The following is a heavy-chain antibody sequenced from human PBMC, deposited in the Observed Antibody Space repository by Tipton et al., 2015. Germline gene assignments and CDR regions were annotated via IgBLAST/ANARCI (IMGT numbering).Heavy chain of an antibody. J-gene: IGHJ4*02. D-gene: IGHD3-22*01. V-gene: IGHV4-61*08. CDR3: ARVLPYYYDSSGLFDY. Sequence: TLSLTCTVSGGSISTGGYYWSWIRRHPGKGLEWIGYISYSGSTNYNPSLKSRVTISVDTSKNQFSLKLNSVTAADTAVYYCARVLPYYYDSSGLFDYWGQGTLVTVSS. CDR1: GGSISTGGYY. CDR2: ISYSGST.